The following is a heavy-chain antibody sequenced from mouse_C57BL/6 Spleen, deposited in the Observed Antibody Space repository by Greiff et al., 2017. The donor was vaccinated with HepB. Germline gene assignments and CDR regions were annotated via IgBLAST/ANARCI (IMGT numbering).Heavy chain of an antibody. CDR3: ARDTWIYYGNYRYFDV. J-gene: IGHJ1*03. CDR1: GYTFTSYG. Sequence: VQLQQSGAELARPGASVKLSCKASGYTFTSYGISWVKQRTGQGLEWIGEIYPRSGNTYYNEKFKGKATLTADKSSSTAYMELRSLTSEDSAVYFGARDTWIYYGNYRYFDVWGTGTTVTVSS. CDR2: IYPRSGNT. D-gene: IGHD2-1*01. V-gene: IGHV1-81*01.